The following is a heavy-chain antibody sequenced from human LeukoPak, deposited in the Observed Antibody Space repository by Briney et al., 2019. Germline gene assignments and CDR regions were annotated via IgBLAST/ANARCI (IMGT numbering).Heavy chain of an antibody. CDR3: ARGSIFGVVRYYFDY. D-gene: IGHD3-3*01. J-gene: IGHJ4*02. Sequence: GGSLRLSCAASGFTFSSYSMNWVRQAPGKGLEWVSYISSSSSTIYYADSVKGRFTTSRDNAKNSLYLQMNSLRDEDTAVYYCARGSIFGVVRYYFDYWGQGTLVTVSS. V-gene: IGHV3-48*02. CDR2: ISSSSSTI. CDR1: GFTFSSYS.